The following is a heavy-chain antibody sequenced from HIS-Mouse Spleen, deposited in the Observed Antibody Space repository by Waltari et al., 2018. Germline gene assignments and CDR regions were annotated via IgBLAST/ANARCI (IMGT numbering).Heavy chain of an antibody. CDR3: ARVNGIAVAGTDAFDI. CDR2: ISYDGSNK. D-gene: IGHD6-19*01. CDR1: GFTFSSYA. J-gene: IGHJ3*02. Sequence: QVQLVESGGGVVQPGRSLRLSGAASGFTFSSYALHWVRQAPGKGLEWVAVISYDGSNKYYADSVKGRFTISRDNSKNTLYLQMNSLRAEDTAVYYCARVNGIAVAGTDAFDIWGQGTMVTVSS. V-gene: IGHV3-30-3*01.